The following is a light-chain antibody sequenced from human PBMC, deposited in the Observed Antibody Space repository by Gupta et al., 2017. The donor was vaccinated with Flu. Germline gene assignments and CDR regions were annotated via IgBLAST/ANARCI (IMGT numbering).Light chain of an antibody. V-gene: IGKV1-39*01. J-gene: IGKJ2*01. CDR3: QQSNDLPYT. CDR1: QSISTY. Sequence: PSSLSASVGDRVTIACRASQSISTYLNWYQQKPGKDPKLLIYSASNLQSGVPSRFSGSGSGTDFTLTISSLQPEDFATYYCQQSNDLPYTFGQGTKLEIK. CDR2: SAS.